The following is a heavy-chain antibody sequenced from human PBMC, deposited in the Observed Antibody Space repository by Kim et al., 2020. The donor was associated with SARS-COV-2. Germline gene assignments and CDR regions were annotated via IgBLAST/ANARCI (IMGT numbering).Heavy chain of an antibody. Sequence: SETLSLTCTVSGGSISSGSYYWSWIRQPAGKGLEWIGRIYTSGSTNYNPSLKSRVTISVDTSKNQFSLKLSSVTAADTAVYYCARVAAYDSSGYSRGVNWFDPWGQGTLGTVSS. D-gene: IGHD3-22*01. CDR2: IYTSGST. CDR3: ARVAAYDSSGYSRGVNWFDP. V-gene: IGHV4-61*02. CDR1: GGSISSGSYY. J-gene: IGHJ5*02.